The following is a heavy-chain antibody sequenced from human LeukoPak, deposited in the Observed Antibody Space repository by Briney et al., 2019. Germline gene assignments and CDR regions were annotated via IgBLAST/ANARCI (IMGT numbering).Heavy chain of an antibody. J-gene: IGHJ5*02. CDR1: GGSISSYY. V-gene: IGHV4-4*07. Sequence: SETLSLTCTVSGGSISSYYWSWIRQPAGKGLEWIGRIYTSGSTNYNPSLKSRVTMSVDTSKNQFSLKLSSVTAADTAVYYCARDKLLWFRGGFDPWGQGTLVTVSS. CDR2: IYTSGST. CDR3: ARDKLLWFRGGFDP. D-gene: IGHD3-10*01.